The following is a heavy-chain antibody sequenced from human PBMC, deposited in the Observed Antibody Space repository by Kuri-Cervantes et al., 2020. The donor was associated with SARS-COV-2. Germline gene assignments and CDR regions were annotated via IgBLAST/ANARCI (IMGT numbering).Heavy chain of an antibody. D-gene: IGHD2-21*02. J-gene: IGHJ3*02. CDR2: ISYDANNE. Sequence: GGSLRLSCAASGLTFSSYGMHWVRQAPGKGLEWVAVISYDANNEYYTDSVKGRFTISRDNSKKTLYLQMNNLRPEDTAVYYCAKESWVVTAIRGGFDIWGQGTMVTVSS. CDR3: AKESWVVTAIRGGFDI. CDR1: GLTFSSYG. V-gene: IGHV3-30*18.